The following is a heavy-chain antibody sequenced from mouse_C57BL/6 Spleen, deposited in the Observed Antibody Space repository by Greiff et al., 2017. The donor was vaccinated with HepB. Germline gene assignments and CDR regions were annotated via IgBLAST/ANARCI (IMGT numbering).Heavy chain of an antibody. CDR1: GYTFTSYW. Sequence: QVQLQQSGAELVRPGSSVKLSCKASGYTFTSYWMDWVKQRPGQGLEWIGNIYPSDSETHYNQKFKDKATLTVDKSSSTAYMQLSSLTSEDSAVYYWARGHYYGSSYDAMDYWGQGTPVPVPS. CDR3: ARGHYYGSSYDAMDY. CDR2: IYPSDSET. J-gene: IGHJ4*01. V-gene: IGHV1-61*01. D-gene: IGHD1-1*01.